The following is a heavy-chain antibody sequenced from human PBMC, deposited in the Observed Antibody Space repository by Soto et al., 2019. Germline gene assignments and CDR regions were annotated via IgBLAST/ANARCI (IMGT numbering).Heavy chain of an antibody. CDR1: GGSISSGGYY. D-gene: IGHD6-6*01. CDR3: ARERSSSSSRSDYYYYYMDV. V-gene: IGHV4-31*03. CDR2: IYYSGST. J-gene: IGHJ6*03. Sequence: SETLSLTCTVSGGSISSGGYYWSWIRQHPGKGLEWIGYIYYSGSTYYNPSLKSRVTISVDTSKNQFSLKLSSVTAADTAVYYCARERSSSSSRSDYYYYYMDVWGKGTTVTVSS.